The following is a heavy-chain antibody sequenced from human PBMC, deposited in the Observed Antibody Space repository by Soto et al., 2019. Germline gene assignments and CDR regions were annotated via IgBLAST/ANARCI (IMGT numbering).Heavy chain of an antibody. J-gene: IGHJ4*02. Sequence: GESLKISCNGSGYTFTDYWIGWVRQLPGKGLEWMGIIYPGDSDTRYSPSFQGHVTITVDKSTNTAYLQWNTLRASDTAMYYCARQIYDSDTGPNFQYYFDSWGQGTPVIVSS. CDR1: GYTFTDYW. CDR2: IYPGDSDT. CDR3: ARQIYDSDTGPNFQYYFDS. D-gene: IGHD3-22*01. V-gene: IGHV5-51*01.